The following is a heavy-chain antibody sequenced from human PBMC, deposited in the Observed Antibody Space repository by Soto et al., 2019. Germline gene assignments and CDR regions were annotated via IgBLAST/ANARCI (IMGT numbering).Heavy chain of an antibody. J-gene: IGHJ3*02. CDR3: ARGAGDFYGPDTFDT. CDR2: ISDSGVT. D-gene: IGHD3-10*01. CDR1: GDSIIRSF. Sequence: QVQLQESGPRLVKSSETLSLVCSVSGDSIIRSFWGWIRQSPGKGLQYIGYISDSGVTDYDPSLKSRFTISVDTSKNQFSLKLTSVTAADTAVYYCARGAGDFYGPDTFDTWGQGTMVTVSS. V-gene: IGHV4-59*01.